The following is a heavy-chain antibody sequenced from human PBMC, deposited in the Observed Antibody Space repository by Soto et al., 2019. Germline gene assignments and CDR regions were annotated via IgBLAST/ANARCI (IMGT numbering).Heavy chain of an antibody. CDR2: IYYTGSA. V-gene: IGHV4-31*03. CDR3: ARIFKTMTFYYGMDV. J-gene: IGHJ6*02. Sequence: QVQLQESGPGLVKPSQTLSLICTVSGGSISSGGCVWSWIRQRPGKGLEWIGYIYYTGSADFNPSLESRVTLSVDTSHNQFSRRLTSVTAADTAVYFCARIFKTMTFYYGMDVWGQGTTVTVSS. CDR1: GGSISSGGCV. D-gene: IGHD3-22*01.